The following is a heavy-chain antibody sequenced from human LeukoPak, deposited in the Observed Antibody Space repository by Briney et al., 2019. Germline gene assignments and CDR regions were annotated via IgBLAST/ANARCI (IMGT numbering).Heavy chain of an antibody. V-gene: IGHV4-59*11. CDR2: ISYSGST. CDR1: GGSISSHY. Sequence: SETLSLTCTVSGGSISSHYWTWIRQSPGKGLEWIGYISYSGSTNYNPSLKSRVTLSVDTSKNQFSLKLSSVTAADTAVYHCARDPTTVTKGFDIWGQGTMVTVSS. J-gene: IGHJ3*02. D-gene: IGHD4-17*01. CDR3: ARDPTTVTKGFDI.